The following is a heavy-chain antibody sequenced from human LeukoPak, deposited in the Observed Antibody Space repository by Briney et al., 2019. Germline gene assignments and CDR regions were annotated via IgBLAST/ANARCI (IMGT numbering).Heavy chain of an antibody. CDR3: ARDIVAGIAVAGSGGTFDY. V-gene: IGHV3-30-3*01. J-gene: IGHJ4*02. CDR1: GFFFSDSA. Sequence: GGSLRLSCAASGFFFSDSAMAWVRQAPGKGLEWVAVISYDGSNKYYADSVKGRFTISRDNSKNTLYLQMNSLRAEDTAVYYCARDIVAGIAVAGSGGTFDYWGQGTLVTVSS. D-gene: IGHD6-19*01. CDR2: ISYDGSNK.